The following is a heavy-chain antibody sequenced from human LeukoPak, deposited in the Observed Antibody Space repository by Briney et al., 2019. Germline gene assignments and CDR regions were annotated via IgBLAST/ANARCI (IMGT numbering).Heavy chain of an antibody. D-gene: IGHD3-22*01. CDR1: GYTFTSYA. CDR2: INAGNGNT. J-gene: IGHJ4*02. CDR3: ARGATPYYYDSSGYYNY. Sequence: ASVKVSCKASGYTFTSYAMHWVRQAPGQRLEWMGWINAGNGNTKYSQKFQGRVTITRDTSASTAYMELSSLRSEDTAVYYCARGATPYYYDSSGYYNYWGQGTLVTVSP. V-gene: IGHV1-3*01.